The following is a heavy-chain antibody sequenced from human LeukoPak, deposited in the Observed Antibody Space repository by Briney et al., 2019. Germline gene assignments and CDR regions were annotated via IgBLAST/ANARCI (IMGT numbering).Heavy chain of an antibody. CDR2: ISYDGSNK. Sequence: PGGSLRLSCAASGFTFSSYGMHWVRQAPGKGLEWVAVISYDGSNKYYADSVKGRLTISRDNSKNTLCLQMNSLRAEDTAVYYCARSELDTVDYWGQGTLVTVSS. J-gene: IGHJ4*02. CDR3: ARSELDTVDY. CDR1: GFTFSSYG. V-gene: IGHV3-30*03. D-gene: IGHD1-14*01.